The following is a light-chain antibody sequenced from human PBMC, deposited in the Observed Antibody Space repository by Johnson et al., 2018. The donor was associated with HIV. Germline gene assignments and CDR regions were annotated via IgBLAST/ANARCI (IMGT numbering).Light chain of an antibody. Sequence: QSVLTQPPSVSAAPGQKVTISCSGSTSKIGNNYVSWYQHLPGRAPKLLIYDNNKRPSGIPDRFSGFKSGTSATLGITGLQTADEADYYCGTWDYTLKTGFFGTGTKVTVL. J-gene: IGLJ1*01. CDR2: DNN. V-gene: IGLV1-51*01. CDR1: TSKIGNNY. CDR3: GTWDYTLKTGF.